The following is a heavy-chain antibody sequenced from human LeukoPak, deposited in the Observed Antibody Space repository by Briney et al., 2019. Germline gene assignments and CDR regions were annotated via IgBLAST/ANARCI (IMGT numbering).Heavy chain of an antibody. CDR2: INTGTGKT. D-gene: IGHD1-26*01. CDR1: GYTFSMNV. Sequence: ASVKVSCKTSGYTFSMNVIHWMCQAPGQRLEWMGWINTGTGKTKYSQKFQGRLSITRDTSANTTSMELSSLRSEDTAVYYCARGAFSGSYGGNWGQGTLVTVSS. V-gene: IGHV1-3*04. J-gene: IGHJ4*02. CDR3: ARGAFSGSYGGN.